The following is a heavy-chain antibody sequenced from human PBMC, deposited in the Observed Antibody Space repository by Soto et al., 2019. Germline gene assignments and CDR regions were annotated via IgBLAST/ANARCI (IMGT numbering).Heavy chain of an antibody. V-gene: IGHV3-64*01. J-gene: IGHJ5*01. Sequence: GSLRLSCAASGVTFSDFTMHWVRQAPGKALEYVSAISSNGGSTHYAKSVKGRFTISRDNSKNTLYLQMGSLRAEDMAVYYCARGIEGTSTNCYNLFDSCGQGTLVTVSS. D-gene: IGHD2-2*02. CDR2: ISSNGGST. CDR1: GVTFSDFT. CDR3: ARGIEGTSTNCYNLFDS.